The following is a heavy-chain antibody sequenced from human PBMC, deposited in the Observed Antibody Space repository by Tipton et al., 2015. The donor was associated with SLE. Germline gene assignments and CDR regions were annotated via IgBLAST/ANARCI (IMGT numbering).Heavy chain of an antibody. D-gene: IGHD2-2*01. CDR3: ARRVPGASSLRWLDP. V-gene: IGHV1-18*01. J-gene: IGHJ5*02. Sequence: QVQLVQSGPEVKKPGASVKVSCKASGYTFTSYGIYWVRQAPGQGLEWMGWISGHNGNTNYVQKFQDRVTMTTDTSTSTAYMELRSLRSDDTAVYYCARRVPGASSLRWLDPWGQGTLVTVSS. CDR1: GYTFTSYG. CDR2: ISGHNGNT.